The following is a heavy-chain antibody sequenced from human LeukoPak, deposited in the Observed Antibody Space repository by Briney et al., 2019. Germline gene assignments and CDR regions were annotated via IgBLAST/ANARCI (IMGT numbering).Heavy chain of an antibody. D-gene: IGHD3-10*01. Sequence: SETLSLTCTVSSGSISSYDWSWIRQPAGKGLEWIGRIYTSGSPNYNPSLKSRVTMSVDTSKNQFSLKLSSVTAADTAVYYCARLPPPRSGSYYNGEGYYYYYMDVWGKGTTVTISS. CDR3: ARLPPPRSGSYYNGEGYYYYYMDV. J-gene: IGHJ6*03. CDR2: IYTSGSP. CDR1: SGSISSYD. V-gene: IGHV4-4*07.